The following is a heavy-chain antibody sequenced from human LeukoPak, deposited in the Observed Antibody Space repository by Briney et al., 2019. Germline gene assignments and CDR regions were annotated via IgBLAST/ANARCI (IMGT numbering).Heavy chain of an antibody. D-gene: IGHD2-8*01. CDR2: IIPIFGTA. V-gene: IGHV1-69*05. J-gene: IGHJ4*02. CDR3: ARDRRRAGYCTKGVCYDALDY. CDR1: GGTFSSYA. Sequence: SVKVSCKASGGTFSSYAISWVRQAPGQGLEWMGGIIPIFGTANYAQKFQGRVTITTDESTSTAYMELSSLRSEDTAVYYCARDRRRAGYCTKGVCYDALDYWGQGTLVTVSS.